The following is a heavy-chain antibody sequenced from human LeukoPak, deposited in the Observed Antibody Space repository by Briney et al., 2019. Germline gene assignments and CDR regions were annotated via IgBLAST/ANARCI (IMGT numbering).Heavy chain of an antibody. D-gene: IGHD3-10*01. Sequence: GGSLRLSCAASGFTFDDYGMSWVRQAPGKGLEWVSGINWNGGSTGYADSVKGRFTVSRDNRENSLYLHLNSLGVEDTAVYYCARGSVVDESGSYYRWFDLWGQGSLVTVS. J-gene: IGHJ5*01. V-gene: IGHV3-20*04. CDR2: INWNGGST. CDR3: ARGSVVDESGSYYRWFDL. CDR1: GFTFDDYG.